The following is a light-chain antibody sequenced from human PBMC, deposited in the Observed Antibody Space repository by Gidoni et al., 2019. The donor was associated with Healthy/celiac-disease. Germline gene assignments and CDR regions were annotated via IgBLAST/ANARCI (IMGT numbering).Light chain of an antibody. Sequence: DMVMTQSPLSLPVTPGEPDSISCRSSQSLLHSNGYNYLDWYLQKPGQSPQLLIYFVSTRASGVPDRFSGSGSGTYFTLKISRVEADDVGVYYCMQALQTPVTFGPGTKVDIK. CDR2: FVS. J-gene: IGKJ3*01. CDR1: QSLLHSNGYNY. V-gene: IGKV2-28*01. CDR3: MQALQTPVT.